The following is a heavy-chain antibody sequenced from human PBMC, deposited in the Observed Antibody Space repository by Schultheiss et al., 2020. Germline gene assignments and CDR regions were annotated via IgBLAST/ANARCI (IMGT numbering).Heavy chain of an antibody. Sequence: SETLSLTCSVSGGSVSSGTNYWSWIRQPPGKGLEWIGHIYYSGSTNYNPSLKSRVTISVDTSKNQFSLKLSSVTAADTAVYYCARDRDYYGSGSYPPYNWFDPWGQGTLGTVSS. D-gene: IGHD3-10*01. J-gene: IGHJ5*02. CDR2: IYYSGST. CDR1: GGSVSSGTNY. CDR3: ARDRDYYGSGSYPPYNWFDP. V-gene: IGHV4-61*01.